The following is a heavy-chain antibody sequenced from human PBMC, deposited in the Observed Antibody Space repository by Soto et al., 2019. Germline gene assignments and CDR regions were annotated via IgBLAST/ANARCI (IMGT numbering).Heavy chain of an antibody. CDR3: ARGVKYYYDSSGYSH. CDR2: INPSGGST. Sequence: GASVKVSCKASGYTFTSYYMQWVRQAPGQGLEWMGIINPSGGSTSYAQKFQGRVTMTRDTSTSTVYMELSRLRSEDTAVYYCARGVKYYYDSSGYSHWGQGTLVTVSS. J-gene: IGHJ4*02. CDR1: GYTFTSYY. V-gene: IGHV1-46*01. D-gene: IGHD3-22*01.